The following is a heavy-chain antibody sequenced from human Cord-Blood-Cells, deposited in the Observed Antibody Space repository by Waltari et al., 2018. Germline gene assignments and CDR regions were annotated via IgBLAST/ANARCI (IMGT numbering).Heavy chain of an antibody. CDR3: ASDDPDCSSTSCYDY. J-gene: IGHJ4*02. CDR2: INPRGGST. Sequence: QVQLVQSGAEVKKPGASVKVSCKASGYTFTSYYMHWVRQAPGQGLEWMGIINPRGGSTSYAQKFQGRVTMTRDTSTSTVYMELSSLRSEDTAVYYCASDDPDCSSTSCYDYWGQGTLVTVSS. CDR1: GYTFTSYY. D-gene: IGHD2-2*01. V-gene: IGHV1-46*01.